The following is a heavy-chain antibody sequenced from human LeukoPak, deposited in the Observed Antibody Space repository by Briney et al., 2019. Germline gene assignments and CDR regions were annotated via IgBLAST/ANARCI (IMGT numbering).Heavy chain of an antibody. CDR1: GDSSSSYY. CDR2: IHSSGRT. CDR3: VRGGGYLPDY. D-gene: IGHD5-12*01. V-gene: IGHV4-59*01. J-gene: IGHJ4*02. Sequence: PSETLSLTCTVSGDSSSSYYWSWIRQPPGKTLEWIGYIHSSGRTNYNPPLKSRVTMSVDTSKNQFSLKLSSVTAADTAVYYCVRGGGYLPDYWGQGTLVTVSS.